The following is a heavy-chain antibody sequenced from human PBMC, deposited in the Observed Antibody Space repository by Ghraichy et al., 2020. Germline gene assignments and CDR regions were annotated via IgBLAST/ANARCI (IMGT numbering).Heavy chain of an antibody. CDR2: ISGSGGST. CDR1: GFTFSSYA. D-gene: IGHD2-21*01. Sequence: GESLNISCAASGFTFSSYAMSWVRQAPGKGLEWVSAISGSGGSTYYADSVKGRFTISRDNSKNTLYLQMNSLRAEDTAVYYCAKDGAGGDDVGMFDYWGQGTLVTVSS. CDR3: AKDGAGGDDVGMFDY. V-gene: IGHV3-23*01. J-gene: IGHJ4*02.